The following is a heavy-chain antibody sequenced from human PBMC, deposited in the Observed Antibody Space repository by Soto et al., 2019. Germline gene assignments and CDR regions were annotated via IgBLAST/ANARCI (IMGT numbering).Heavy chain of an antibody. V-gene: IGHV3-30-3*01. CDR1: GFTFSSYA. D-gene: IGHD3-3*01. CDR2: ISYDGSNK. Sequence: QVQLVESGGGVVQPGRSLRLSCAASGFTFSSYAMHWVRQAPGTGLEWVAVISYDGSNKYYADSVKGRFTISRDNSKNTLYLQMNGLRAEDTAVYYCARDPGGTDFAEWTYYFDYWGQGTLVTVSS. J-gene: IGHJ4*02. CDR3: ARDPGGTDFAEWTYYFDY.